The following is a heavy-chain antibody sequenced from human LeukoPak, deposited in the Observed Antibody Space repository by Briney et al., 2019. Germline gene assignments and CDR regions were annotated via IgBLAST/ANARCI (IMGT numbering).Heavy chain of an antibody. CDR3: AKDNEATTVTTPYFDS. D-gene: IGHD4-11*01. V-gene: IGHV3-23*01. J-gene: IGHJ4*02. CDR1: GFTFTSFA. Sequence: GGSLRLSCGASGFTFTSFAMSWVRQAPGKGLECVSAISGSGRSTFYADSVKGRFTISRDNSKNTLYLQMSSLTAEDTAVYYCAKDNEATTVTTPYFDSSGRGALVTVSS. CDR2: ISGSGRST.